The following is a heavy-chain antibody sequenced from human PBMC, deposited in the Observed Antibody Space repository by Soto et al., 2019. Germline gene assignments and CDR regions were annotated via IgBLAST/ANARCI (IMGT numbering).Heavy chain of an antibody. Sequence: QVQLVQSGAEVKKPGASVKVSCKASGYTFTSYAMHWVRQAPGQRLEWMGWINAGNGNTKYSQKFPGRVTITRETSASTAYMELSSLRSEDTAVYYCARGGSLYWYFDLWGRGTLVTVSS. V-gene: IGHV1-3*01. CDR3: ARGGSLYWYFDL. J-gene: IGHJ2*01. CDR1: GYTFTSYA. D-gene: IGHD1-26*01. CDR2: INAGNGNT.